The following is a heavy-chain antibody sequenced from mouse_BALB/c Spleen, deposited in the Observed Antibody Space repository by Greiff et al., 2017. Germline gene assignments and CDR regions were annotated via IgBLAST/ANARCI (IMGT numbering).Heavy chain of an antibody. CDR3: ARRGNSYFDY. V-gene: IGHV1-20*02. D-gene: IGHD2-1*01. J-gene: IGHJ2*01. CDR2: INPYNGDT. Sequence: DVKLVESGPELVKPGASVKISCKASGYSFTGYFMNWVMQSHGKSLEWIGRINPYNGDTFYNQKFKGKATLTVDKSSSTAHMELRSLASEDSAVYYCARRGNSYFDYWGQGTTLTVSS. CDR1: GYSFTGYF.